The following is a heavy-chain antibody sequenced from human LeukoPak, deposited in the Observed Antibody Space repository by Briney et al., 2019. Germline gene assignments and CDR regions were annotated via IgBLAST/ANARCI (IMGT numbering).Heavy chain of an antibody. CDR3: TRGRGFGGFGELSP. D-gene: IGHD3-10*01. V-gene: IGHV3-30*03. J-gene: IGHJ5*02. Sequence: GGSLRLSCAASGFTFSNYGMHWVRQAPGKGLEWVAVISYDGSNKYYADSVKGRFAISRDNSKNTLYLQMTYLGAEDTAVYYCTRGRGFGGFGELSPWGQGTLVTVSS. CDR1: GFTFSNYG. CDR2: ISYDGSNK.